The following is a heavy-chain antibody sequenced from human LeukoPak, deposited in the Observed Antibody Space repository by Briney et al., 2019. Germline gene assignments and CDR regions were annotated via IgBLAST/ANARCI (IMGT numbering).Heavy chain of an antibody. D-gene: IGHD5-12*01. CDR3: ARGSGYDCMDV. J-gene: IGHJ6*02. V-gene: IGHV3-53*04. Sequence: GGSLRLSCAASGFTFDDYAMHWVRQAPGKGLEWVSVIYSGGSTYYADSVKGRFTISRHNSKNTLYLQMNSLRAEDTAVYYCARGSGYDCMDVWGQGTTVTVSS. CDR2: IYSGGST. CDR1: GFTFDDYA.